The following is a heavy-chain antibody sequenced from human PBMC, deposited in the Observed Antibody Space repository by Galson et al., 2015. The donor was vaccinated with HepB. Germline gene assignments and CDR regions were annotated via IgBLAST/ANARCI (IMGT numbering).Heavy chain of an antibody. CDR1: GFHFSSHA. V-gene: IGHV3-23*01. Sequence: SLRLSCAASGFHFSSHAMNWVRQAPGKGPEWVSLISGSGDRTYYADSVKGRFIISRDNSKNTLYLQMNSLRAEDTAVYYCAKDYYDSSGYTFDYWGQGTLVTVSS. CDR2: ISGSGDRT. D-gene: IGHD3-22*01. J-gene: IGHJ4*02. CDR3: AKDYYDSSGYTFDY.